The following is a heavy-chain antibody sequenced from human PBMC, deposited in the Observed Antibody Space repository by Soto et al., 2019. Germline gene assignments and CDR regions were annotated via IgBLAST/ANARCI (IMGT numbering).Heavy chain of an antibody. D-gene: IGHD2-2*01. V-gene: IGHV4-34*01. CDR3: ARGAVGYCSSTSCYAASGFDY. Sequence: SETLSLTCAVYGGSFSGYYWSWIRQPPGKGLEWIGEINHSGSTNYNPSLKSRVTISVDTSKNQFSLKLSSVTAADTAVYYCARGAVGYCSSTSCYAASGFDYWGQGTLVTVSS. CDR2: INHSGST. CDR1: GGSFSGYY. J-gene: IGHJ4*02.